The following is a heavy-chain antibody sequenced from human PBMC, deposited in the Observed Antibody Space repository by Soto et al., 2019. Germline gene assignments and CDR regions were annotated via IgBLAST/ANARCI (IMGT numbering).Heavy chain of an antibody. CDR1: SCSISSYY. D-gene: IGHD4-17*01. V-gene: IGHV4-59*01. J-gene: IGHJ4*02. CDR2: IYFSGST. CDR3: ARLNDYGGYFDY. Sequence: SETLSLTCTVSSCSISSYYWSWIRQPPGKGLEWIGYIYFSGSTNYNPSLKSRVTISVDTSKNQFSLKLSSVTAADTAVYYCARLNDYGGYFDYWGQGTLVTVSS.